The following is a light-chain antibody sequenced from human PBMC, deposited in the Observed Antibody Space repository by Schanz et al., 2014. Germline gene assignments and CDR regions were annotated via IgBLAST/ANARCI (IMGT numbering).Light chain of an antibody. J-gene: IGLJ2*01. CDR2: DVS. Sequence: QSALTQPRSVSGSPGQSVTISCTGTSSYVGGYNYVSWYQQHPGKAPKLMIYDVSKRPSGVPDRFSGSKSGNTASLTVSGLQAEDEADYYCSSYGGSTPVVFGGGTKLTVL. V-gene: IGLV2-11*01. CDR1: SSYVGGYNY. CDR3: SSYGGSTPVV.